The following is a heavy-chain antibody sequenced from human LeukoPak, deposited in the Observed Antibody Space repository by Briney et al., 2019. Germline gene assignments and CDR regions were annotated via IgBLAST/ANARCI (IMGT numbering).Heavy chain of an antibody. V-gene: IGHV4-30-4*01. Sequence: SQTLSLTCTVSGGSISSGDYYWSWIRQPPGKGLEWIGYIYYSGSTYYNPSLKSRVTISVDTSKNQFSLKLSSVTAADTAVYYCVRYYGSGYMGYNWFDPWGQGTLVTVSS. CDR2: IYYSGST. CDR3: VRYYGSGYMGYNWFDP. CDR1: GGSISSGDYY. J-gene: IGHJ5*02. D-gene: IGHD3-22*01.